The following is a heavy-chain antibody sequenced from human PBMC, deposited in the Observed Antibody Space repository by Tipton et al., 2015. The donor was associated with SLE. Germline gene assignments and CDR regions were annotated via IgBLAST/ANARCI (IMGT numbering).Heavy chain of an antibody. J-gene: IGHJ4*02. CDR3: ARDQDGSGSYAT. CDR2: IYYSGST. CDR1: GGSISSHY. Sequence: LRLSCTVSGGSISSHYWSWIRQPPGKGLEWIGYIYYSGSTNYNPSRKSRVTISVDTSKNQFSLKLSSVTAADTAVYYCARDQDGSGSYATWGQGTLVTVSS. D-gene: IGHD3-10*01. V-gene: IGHV4-59*11.